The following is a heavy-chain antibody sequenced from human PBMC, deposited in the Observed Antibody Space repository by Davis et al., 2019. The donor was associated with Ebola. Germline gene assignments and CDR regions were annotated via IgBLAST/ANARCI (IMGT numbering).Heavy chain of an antibody. CDR3: ARGGDYPNYYYYGMDV. D-gene: IGHD4-17*01. CDR1: GYTFTSYA. Sequence: ASVKVSCKASGYTFTSYAMHWVRQAPGQRLEWMGWINAGNGNTKYSQKFQGRVTITADKSTSTAYMELSSLRSEDTAVYYCARGGDYPNYYYYGMDVWGQGTTVTVSS. V-gene: IGHV1-3*01. CDR2: INAGNGNT. J-gene: IGHJ6*02.